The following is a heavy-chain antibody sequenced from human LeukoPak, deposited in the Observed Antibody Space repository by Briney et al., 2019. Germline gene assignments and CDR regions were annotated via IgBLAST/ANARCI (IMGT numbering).Heavy chain of an antibody. Sequence: GGPLRLSCTTSGFTFGDHGVSWFRQAPGKGPEWISFIKTKTYGGTTEYAASVKGRFTISRDDSTGIAYLQMDSLKPEDTAVYYCSRGVIVGAAYFDYWGQGTLVTVSS. CDR3: SRGVIVGAAYFDY. V-gene: IGHV3-49*03. CDR1: GFTFGDHG. D-gene: IGHD1-26*01. CDR2: IKTKTYGGTT. J-gene: IGHJ4*02.